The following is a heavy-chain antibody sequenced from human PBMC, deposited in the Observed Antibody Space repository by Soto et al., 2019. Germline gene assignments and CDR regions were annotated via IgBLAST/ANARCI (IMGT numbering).Heavy chain of an antibody. D-gene: IGHD3-22*01. J-gene: IGHJ4*02. V-gene: IGHV1-18*01. CDR3: ARESFVRRSVIVAY. CDR1: GYTFTSYG. Sequence: QVQLVQSGAEVKKPGASVKVSCKASGYTFTSYGISWVRQAPGQGLEWMGWISAYNGNTNYAQKLQGRVTITTDPSTSTAYMELRGLRSYDTAVYYCARESFVRRSVIVAYWGQGTLVTVSS. CDR2: ISAYNGNT.